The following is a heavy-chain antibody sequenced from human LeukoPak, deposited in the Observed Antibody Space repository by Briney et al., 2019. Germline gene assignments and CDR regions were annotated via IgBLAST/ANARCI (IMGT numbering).Heavy chain of an antibody. D-gene: IGHD6-19*01. Sequence: VKVSCKASGGTFSSYTISWVRQAPGQGLEWMERIIPIFGIANYAQKFQGRVTITADKSTSTAYMELSSLRSEDTAVYYCAREMAPAVADENWFDPWGRGTLVTVSS. CDR2: IIPIFGIA. V-gene: IGHV1-69*10. CDR1: GGTFSSYT. J-gene: IGHJ5*02. CDR3: AREMAPAVADENWFDP.